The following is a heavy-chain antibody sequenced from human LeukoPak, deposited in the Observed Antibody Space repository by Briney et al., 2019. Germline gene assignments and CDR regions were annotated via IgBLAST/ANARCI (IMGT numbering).Heavy chain of an antibody. V-gene: IGHV1-69*04. Sequence: ASVKVSCKASGGTFSSYAISWVRQAPGQGLEWMGRIIPILGIANYAQKFQGRVTITADKSTSTAYMELSSLRAEDTAVYYCARGSPLAVAAAGTNFDYWGQGTLVTVSS. D-gene: IGHD6-13*01. J-gene: IGHJ4*02. CDR1: GGTFSSYA. CDR3: ARGSPLAVAAAGTNFDY. CDR2: IIPILGIA.